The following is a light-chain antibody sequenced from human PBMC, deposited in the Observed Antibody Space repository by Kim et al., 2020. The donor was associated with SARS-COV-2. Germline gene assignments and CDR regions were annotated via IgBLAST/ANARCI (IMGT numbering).Light chain of an antibody. CDR2: WAS. CDR1: QSFLSSPNIRNY. V-gene: IGKV4-1*01. J-gene: IGKJ4*02. CDR3: QQYYSTPPT. Sequence: ATINCKSSQSFLSSPNIRNYLAWYQQKPGPPPNLLIYWASTRASGVPARFGGSASGTDFTLTISSLQAEDVAVYYCQQYYSTPPTFGGGTKVDIK.